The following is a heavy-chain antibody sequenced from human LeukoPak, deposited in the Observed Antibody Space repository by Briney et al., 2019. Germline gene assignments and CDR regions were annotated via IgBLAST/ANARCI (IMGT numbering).Heavy chain of an antibody. CDR3: ANAEGQLVQGTRYYGMDV. CDR1: GFTFSSYW. Sequence: HPGGSLRLSCAASGFTFSSYWMSWVRQAPGKGLEWVSAISGSGGSTYYADSVKGRFTISRDNSKNTLYLQMNSLRAEDTAVYYCANAEGQLVQGTRYYGMDVWGQGTTVTVSS. V-gene: IGHV3-23*01. CDR2: ISGSGGST. J-gene: IGHJ6*02. D-gene: IGHD6-6*01.